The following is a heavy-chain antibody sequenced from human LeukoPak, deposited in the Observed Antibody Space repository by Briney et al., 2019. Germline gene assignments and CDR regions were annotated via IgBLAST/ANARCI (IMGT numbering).Heavy chain of an antibody. CDR2: FNSNGGST. J-gene: IGHJ4*02. CDR3: VNAFY. V-gene: IGHV3-64D*06. CDR1: GFTFSNYA. Sequence: PGGSLRLSCSASGFTFSNYAMHWVRQAPGKGLEYVSGFNSNGGSTYYADSVKGRFTISRDNSKNTLYLQMSSLRAEDTAVYYCVNAFYWGQGTLVTVSS.